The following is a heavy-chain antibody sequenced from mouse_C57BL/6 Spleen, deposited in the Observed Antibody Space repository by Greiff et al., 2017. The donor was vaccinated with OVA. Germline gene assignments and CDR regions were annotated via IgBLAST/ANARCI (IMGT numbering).Heavy chain of an antibody. Sequence: ESGPGLVKPSQSLSLTCSVTGYSITSGYYWNWIRQFPGNKLEWMGYISYDGSNNYNPSLKNRISITRDTSKNQFFLKLNSVTTEDTATYYCARDRLLSLSFDYWGQGTTLTVSS. CDR3: ARDRLLSLSFDY. CDR1: GYSITSGYY. J-gene: IGHJ2*01. D-gene: IGHD3-2*02. CDR2: ISYDGSN. V-gene: IGHV3-6*01.